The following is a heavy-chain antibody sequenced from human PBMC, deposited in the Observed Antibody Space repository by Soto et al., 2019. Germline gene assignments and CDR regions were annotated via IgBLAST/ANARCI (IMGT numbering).Heavy chain of an antibody. J-gene: IGHJ2*01. CDR1: GGSISSSSFY. CDR3: ARTTERLWYFDL. CDR2: IHYSGST. D-gene: IGHD4-17*01. Sequence: QLQLQESGPGLVRPSETLSLTCTVSGGSISSSSFYWGWIRQPPGKGLEWIGSIHYSGSTYYDPSLKSRVTISGDTSKSQFSLKVSSVTAADTAVYYCARTTERLWYFDLWGRGTPVIVSS. V-gene: IGHV4-39*01.